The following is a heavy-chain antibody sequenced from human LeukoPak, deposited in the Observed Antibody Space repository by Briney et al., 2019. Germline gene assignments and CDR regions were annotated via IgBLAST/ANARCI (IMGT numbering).Heavy chain of an antibody. CDR3: ARGAVAGTDIGDY. J-gene: IGHJ4*02. D-gene: IGHD6-19*01. CDR2: INHSGST. V-gene: IGHV4-34*01. Sequence: SETLSLTCAVYGGSFSGYYWSWIRQPPGKGLEWIGEINHSGSTNYNPSLKSRVTISVDTSKNQFSLKLSSVTAADAAVYYCARGAVAGTDIGDYWGQGTLVTVSS. CDR1: GGSFSGYY.